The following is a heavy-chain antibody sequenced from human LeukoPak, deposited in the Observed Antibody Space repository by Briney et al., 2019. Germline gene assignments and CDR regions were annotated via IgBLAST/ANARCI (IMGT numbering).Heavy chain of an antibody. V-gene: IGHV1-69*01. D-gene: IGHD3-3*01. CDR1: GGTFSSYA. CDR3: AVEGYYDFWSGSSPNWFDP. CDR2: IIPIFGTA. Sequence: SVKVSCKASGGTFSSYAISWVRQAPGQGLEWMGGIIPIFGTANYAQKFQGRVTITADESTSTAYMELSSLRSEDTAEYYCAVEGYYDFWSGSSPNWFDPWGQGTLVTVSS. J-gene: IGHJ5*02.